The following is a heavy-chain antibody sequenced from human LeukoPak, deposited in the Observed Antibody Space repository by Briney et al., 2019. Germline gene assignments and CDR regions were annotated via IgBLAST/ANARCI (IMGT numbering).Heavy chain of an antibody. V-gene: IGHV3-73*01. CDR1: GFPFSSYA. J-gene: IGHJ5*02. CDR2: IDKKDKGYATAT. D-gene: IGHD1-26*01. CDR3: TRDSGTYNWFDP. Sequence: GGSLRLSCEASGFPFSSYAMTWVRQAPGKGLEWVGQIDKKDKGYATATAYAASVKGRFTISRDDSINTAYLQMKSLKTEDTALYYCTRDSGTYNWFDPWGQGTLVTVSS.